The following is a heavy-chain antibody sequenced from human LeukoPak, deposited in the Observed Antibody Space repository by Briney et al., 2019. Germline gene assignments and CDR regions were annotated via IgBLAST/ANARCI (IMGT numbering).Heavy chain of an antibody. CDR1: GFTFGSYG. CDR2: IRYDGSNK. J-gene: IGHJ4*02. CDR3: AKDKWSDYGTFDY. V-gene: IGHV3-30*02. D-gene: IGHD4-17*01. Sequence: GGSLRLSCAASGFTFGSYGMHWVRQAPGKGLEWVAFIRYDGSNKYYADSVKGRFTISRDNSKNTLYLQMNSLRAEDTAVYYCAKDKWSDYGTFDYWGQGTLVTVSS.